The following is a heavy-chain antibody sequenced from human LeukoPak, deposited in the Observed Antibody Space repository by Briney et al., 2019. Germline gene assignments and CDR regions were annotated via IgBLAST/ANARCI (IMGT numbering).Heavy chain of an antibody. V-gene: IGHV1-2*02. CDR2: INPNSGDT. D-gene: IGHD1-26*01. Sequence: ASVKVSCKASGYTFTAYYMHWVRQAPGQGLEWMGWINPNSGDTNYAQKFQGRVTMARDTSINTVYMQLSRLRFDDTAVYYCATGAASYYGDWGQGTLVTVSS. J-gene: IGHJ4*02. CDR1: GYTFTAYY. CDR3: ATGAASYYGD.